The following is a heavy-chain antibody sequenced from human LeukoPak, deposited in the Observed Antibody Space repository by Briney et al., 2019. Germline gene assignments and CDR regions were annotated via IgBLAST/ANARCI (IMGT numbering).Heavy chain of an antibody. CDR2: IYYSGST. Sequence: PSETLSLTCTVSGGSISSTNYYWGWIRQPPGKGLEWIGNIYYSGSTYYNPSLKSRVTISVNTSKNQFSLKLSSVTAADTAVYYCARHGPYYYGSGVGSFDPWGQGILVTVSS. J-gene: IGHJ5*02. V-gene: IGHV4-39*01. CDR3: ARHGPYYYGSGVGSFDP. D-gene: IGHD3-10*01. CDR1: GGSISSTNYY.